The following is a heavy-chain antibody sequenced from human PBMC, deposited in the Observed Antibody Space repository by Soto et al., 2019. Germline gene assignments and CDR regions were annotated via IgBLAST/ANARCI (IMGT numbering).Heavy chain of an antibody. D-gene: IGHD3-3*01. CDR1: GFTFGDYA. CDR2: IRSKAYGGTT. J-gene: IGHJ5*02. Sequence: GGSLRLSCTASGFTFGDYAMNWVRQAPGKGLEWVGFIRSKAYGGTTEYAASVKGRFTISRDDSKSIAYLQMNSLKTEDTAVYYCTTARYYDFWGGYFAFDPWGQGILVTVSS. V-gene: IGHV3-49*04. CDR3: TTARYYDFWGGYFAFDP.